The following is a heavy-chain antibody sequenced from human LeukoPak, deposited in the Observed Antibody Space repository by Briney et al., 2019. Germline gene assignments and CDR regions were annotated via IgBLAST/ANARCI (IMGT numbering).Heavy chain of an antibody. V-gene: IGHV3-23*01. D-gene: IGHD3-10*01. CDR3: AKGSF. CDR1: GFTFSTSA. J-gene: IGHJ4*02. Sequence: GGSLRLSCVASGFTFSTSAMSWVRQAPGKGLEWVSGISESGGSTYYADSVKGRFTSSRDNSKNTLYLQMNNLRAEDTAAYYCAKGSFWGQGTLVTVSS. CDR2: ISESGGST.